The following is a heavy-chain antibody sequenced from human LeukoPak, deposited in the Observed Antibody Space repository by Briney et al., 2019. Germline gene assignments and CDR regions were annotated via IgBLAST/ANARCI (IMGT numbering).Heavy chain of an antibody. J-gene: IGHJ4*02. V-gene: IGHV3-21*01. CDR1: GFTFSSQS. CDR2: ISGDSHHI. Sequence: GGSLRLSCGASGFTFSSQSMNWVRQTPEKGLEWVSSISGDSHHIFYRDSVKGRFTISRDNAENSVYLQMNSLRAEDTAVYYCARGLSGAQGWWGQGTLVTVSS. D-gene: IGHD3-10*01. CDR3: ARGLSGAQGW.